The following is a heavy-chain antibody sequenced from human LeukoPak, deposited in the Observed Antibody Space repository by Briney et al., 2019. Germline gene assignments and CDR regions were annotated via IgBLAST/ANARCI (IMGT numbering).Heavy chain of an antibody. CDR3: AKDIFPTVTRNMDV. V-gene: IGHV3-9*03. J-gene: IGHJ6*03. Sequence: GRSLRLSCAASGFTFDDYAVHWVRQAPGKGLEWVSGISWNSGSIGYADSVKGRFTISRDNAKNSLYLQMNSLRAEDMALYYCAKDIFPTVTRNMDVWGKGTTVTVSS. D-gene: IGHD4-11*01. CDR2: ISWNSGSI. CDR1: GFTFDDYA.